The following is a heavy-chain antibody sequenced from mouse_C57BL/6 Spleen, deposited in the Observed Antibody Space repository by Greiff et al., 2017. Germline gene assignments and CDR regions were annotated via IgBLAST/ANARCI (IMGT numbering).Heavy chain of an antibody. D-gene: IGHD1-1*01. J-gene: IGHJ2*01. CDR3: ARGGYGSSPRYFDY. CDR2: IDPSDSET. V-gene: IGHV1-52*01. CDR1: GYTFTSYW. Sequence: QVQLQQPGAELVRPGSSVKLSCKASGYTFTSYWMHWVKQRPIQGLEWIGNIDPSDSETHYNQKFKDKATMTVDKSSSTAYMQLSSLTSKDSAVYYCARGGYGSSPRYFDYWGQGTTLTVSS.